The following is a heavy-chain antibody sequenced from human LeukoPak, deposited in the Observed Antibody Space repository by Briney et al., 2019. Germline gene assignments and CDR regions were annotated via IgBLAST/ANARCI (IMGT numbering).Heavy chain of an antibody. J-gene: IGHJ3*02. V-gene: IGHV3-23*01. Sequence: GGSLRLSCAASGFTFSSYAMSWVRQAPGKGLQWVSGTSGTGHSTYYADSVKGRSTISRDNSKNTLYLQMNSLRAEDTAVYYCAKGEDYDYVWGSYRPPSDAFDIWGQGTMVTVSS. CDR1: GFTFSSYA. CDR2: TSGTGHST. D-gene: IGHD3-16*02. CDR3: AKGEDYDYVWGSYRPPSDAFDI.